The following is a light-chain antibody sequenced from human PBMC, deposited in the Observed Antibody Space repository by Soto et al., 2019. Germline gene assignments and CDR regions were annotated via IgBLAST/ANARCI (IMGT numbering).Light chain of an antibody. Sequence: IVLTQSPGTLSLYPGERATLSCSASQSVSSSYLAWYQQKPGQAHRLLIYGASSRTTRIPDRFSGSGSGKDFTLTISRLEPQDFAVYYCQQYGCSPLTFGQGTKVAIK. CDR3: QQYGCSPLT. CDR1: QSVSSSY. CDR2: GAS. V-gene: IGKV3-20*01. J-gene: IGKJ1*01.